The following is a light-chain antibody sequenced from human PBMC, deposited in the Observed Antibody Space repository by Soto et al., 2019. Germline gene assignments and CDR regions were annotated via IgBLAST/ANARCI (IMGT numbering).Light chain of an antibody. CDR2: DAS. Sequence: VLTQSPGTLSLSPGERATLSCRASQSVPKDYLAWYQHKPGQAPRLLIHDASSRATGIPDRFSGSGSGTDFTLTISRLEPEDFAVYYCQQCSISPLTFGGGTKVDIK. J-gene: IGKJ4*01. CDR3: QQCSISPLT. CDR1: QSVPKDY. V-gene: IGKV3-20*01.